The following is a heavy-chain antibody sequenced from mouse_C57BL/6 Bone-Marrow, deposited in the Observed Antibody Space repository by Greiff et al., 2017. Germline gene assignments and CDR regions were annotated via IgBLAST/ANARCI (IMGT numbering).Heavy chain of an antibody. J-gene: IGHJ2*01. V-gene: IGHV5-17*01. CDR3: ARGDYGSGY. Sequence: EVKVVESGGGLVKPGGSLKLSCAASGFTFSDYGMHWVRQAPEKGLEWVAYISSGSSTIYYADTVKGRFTISRDNAKNTLFLQMTSLRSEDTAMYYCARGDYGSGYWGQGTTLTVSS. D-gene: IGHD1-1*01. CDR2: ISSGSSTI. CDR1: GFTFSDYG.